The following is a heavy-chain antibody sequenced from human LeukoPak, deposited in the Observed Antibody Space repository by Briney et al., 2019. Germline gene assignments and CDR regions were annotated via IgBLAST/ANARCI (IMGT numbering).Heavy chain of an antibody. Sequence: SQTLSLTCTVSAGSISSGGYYWSWIRQHPGKGLEWIGYIYYSGSTYYNPSLKSRVTISVDTSKNQFSLKLSSVTAADTAVYYCARAQPYYYDSSGYIDYWGQGTLVTVSS. V-gene: IGHV4-31*03. CDR2: IYYSGST. J-gene: IGHJ4*02. D-gene: IGHD3-22*01. CDR3: ARAQPYYYDSSGYIDY. CDR1: AGSISSGGYY.